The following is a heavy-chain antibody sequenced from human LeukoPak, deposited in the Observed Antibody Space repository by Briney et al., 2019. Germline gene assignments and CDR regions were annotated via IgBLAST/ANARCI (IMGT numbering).Heavy chain of an antibody. CDR3: ATETISGSSSRRIRWFDP. V-gene: IGHV1-24*01. CDR2: FDPEDGET. J-gene: IGHJ5*02. CDR1: GYTLTELS. Sequence: ASVKVSCKVSGYTLTELSMHWVRQAPGKGLEWMGGFDPEDGETIYAQKFQGRVTMTEDTSTDTAYMELSSLRSKDTAVYYCATETISGSSSRRIRWFDPWGQGTLVTVSS. D-gene: IGHD1-26*01.